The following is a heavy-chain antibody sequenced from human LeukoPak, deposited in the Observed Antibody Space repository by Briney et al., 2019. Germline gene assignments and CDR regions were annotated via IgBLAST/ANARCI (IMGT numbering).Heavy chain of an antibody. CDR1: GFTFSNAW. Sequence: GGSLRLSCAASGFTFSNAWMSWVRQAPGKGLEWVSSISSSSSYIYYADSVKGRFTISRDNAKNSLYLQMNSLRAEDTAVYYCARDRPVRGVAAEGYDYWGQGTLVTVSS. V-gene: IGHV3-21*01. CDR2: ISSSSSYI. D-gene: IGHD3-10*01. J-gene: IGHJ4*02. CDR3: ARDRPVRGVAAEGYDY.